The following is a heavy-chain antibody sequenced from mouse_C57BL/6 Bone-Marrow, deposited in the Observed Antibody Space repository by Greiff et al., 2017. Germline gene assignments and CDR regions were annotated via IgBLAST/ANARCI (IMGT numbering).Heavy chain of an antibody. CDR2: IHPSGSDT. Sequence: QVQLQQPGAELVKPGASVKVSCKASGYTFTSYWMHWVKQRPGQGLEWIGRIHPSGSDTNYNQKFKGQATLTVDPSSSTAYLQLSSLTSEDSAVYYWAIRYYDYEGWGQGTSVTVSS. D-gene: IGHD2-4*01. V-gene: IGHV1-74*01. J-gene: IGHJ4*01. CDR1: GYTFTSYW. CDR3: AIRYYDYEG.